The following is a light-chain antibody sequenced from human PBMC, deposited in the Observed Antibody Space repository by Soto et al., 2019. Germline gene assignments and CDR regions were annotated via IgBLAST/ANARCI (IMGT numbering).Light chain of an antibody. CDR3: SSYTGNSFYV. CDR1: GSDISAYNY. J-gene: IGLJ1*01. V-gene: IGLV2-14*01. CDR2: EVG. Sequence: QSALTQPASVSGSPGQSITISCTGTGSDISAYNYVSWYQQHPGKVPKLMIYEVGDRPSGLSNRFSGSKSGNTASLTISRLQAEDEADYYCSSYTGNSFYVFGTGTKLTVL.